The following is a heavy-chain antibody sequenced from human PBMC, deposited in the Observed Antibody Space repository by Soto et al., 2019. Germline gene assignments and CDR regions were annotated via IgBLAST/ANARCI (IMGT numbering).Heavy chain of an antibody. CDR2: ISYDGSNK. V-gene: IGHV3-30*18. CDR1: GFTFSSYG. D-gene: IGHD6-13*01. CDR3: AKDQGGQQLGPDY. Sequence: GGSLRLSCAASGFTFSSYGMHWVRQAPGKGLEWVAVISYDGSNKYYADSVKGRFTISRDNSKNTLYLQMNSLRAEGTAVYYCAKDQGGQQLGPDYWGQGTLVTVSS. J-gene: IGHJ4*02.